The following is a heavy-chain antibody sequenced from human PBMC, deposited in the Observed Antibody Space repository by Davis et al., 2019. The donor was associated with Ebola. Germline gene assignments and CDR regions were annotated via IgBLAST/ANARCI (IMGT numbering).Heavy chain of an antibody. V-gene: IGHV3-30*18. J-gene: IGHJ6*02. CDR1: GFTFTSYG. D-gene: IGHD2-2*01. CDR3: AKDRCSSRGCQDYYYGMDV. CDR2: ISYDGGNK. Sequence: GESLKISCEGSGFTFTSYGMHWVRQAPVKGLEWLAVISYDGGNKFYGDSVKGRISISRDNSKNTVYLQVNSLRAEDTAVYYCAKDRCSSRGCQDYYYGMDVWGQGTTVTVSS.